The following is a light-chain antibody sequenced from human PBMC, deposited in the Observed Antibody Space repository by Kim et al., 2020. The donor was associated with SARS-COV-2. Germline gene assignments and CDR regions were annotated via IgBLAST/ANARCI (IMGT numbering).Light chain of an antibody. J-gene: IGKJ4*01. CDR3: QQYDNLPLT. CDR2: DAS. CDR1: QDISNY. V-gene: IGKV1-33*01. Sequence: ASVGDRVTITCQASQDISNYLNWDQQKPGKAPKILSYDASNLETGVPSRFSGSGSGTDFTVTISSLQPEDIATYYCQQYDNLPLTFGGGTKVDIK.